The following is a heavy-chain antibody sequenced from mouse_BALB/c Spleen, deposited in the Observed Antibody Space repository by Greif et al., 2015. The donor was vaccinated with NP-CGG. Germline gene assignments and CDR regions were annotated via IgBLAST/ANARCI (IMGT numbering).Heavy chain of an antibody. CDR1: GFNITDYY. Sequence: EVQLQQSGAELVRSGASVKLSCTASGFNITDYYMHWVQQRPEQGLEWIGWIDPENGDTEYAPQFQGKATMTADTSSSTSYLQLSSLTSDDTAGYYCNALHTGDAMDYWGQGTSVTVSS. J-gene: IGHJ4*01. CDR3: NALHTGDAMDY. V-gene: IGHV14-4*02. CDR2: IDPENGDT.